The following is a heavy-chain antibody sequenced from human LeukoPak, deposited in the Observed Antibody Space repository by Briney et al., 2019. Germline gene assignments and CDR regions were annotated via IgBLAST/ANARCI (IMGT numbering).Heavy chain of an antibody. V-gene: IGHV3-21*05. CDR2: ISSSSSYI. Sequence: GGSLRLSCAASGFTFSSYSMNWVRQAPGKGLEWVSYISSSSSYIYYADSVKGRFTISRDNAKNSLYLQMNSLRAEDTAVYYCARGRGYCSSTSCLNWFDPWGQGTLVTVSS. J-gene: IGHJ5*02. CDR3: ARGRGYCSSTSCLNWFDP. D-gene: IGHD2-2*01. CDR1: GFTFSSYS.